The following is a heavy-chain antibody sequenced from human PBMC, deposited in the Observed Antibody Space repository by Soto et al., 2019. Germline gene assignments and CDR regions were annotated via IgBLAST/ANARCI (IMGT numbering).Heavy chain of an antibody. CDR2: IWYDGSNK. J-gene: IGHJ4*02. CDR1: GFTFSSYG. CDR3: AREWADDSIRYYFDY. D-gene: IGHD3-22*01. Sequence: PGGSLRLSCAASGFTFSSYGMHWVRPAPGKGLEWVAVIWYDGSNKYYADSVKGRFTISRDNSKNTLYLQMNSLRAEDTAVYYCAREWADDSIRYYFDYWGQGTLVTVSS. V-gene: IGHV3-33*01.